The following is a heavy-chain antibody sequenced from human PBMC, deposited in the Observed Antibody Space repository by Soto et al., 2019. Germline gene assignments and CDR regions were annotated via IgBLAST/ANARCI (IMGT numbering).Heavy chain of an antibody. J-gene: IGHJ4*02. CDR1: GGSFSGYY. CDR2: INHSGST. Sequence: HVQLQQWGAGLLKPSESLSLTSAVYGGSFSGYYWSWIRQPPGKGLEWIGEINHSGSTNYNPSLTSRDTLAVDTSKNQFSPKLSSVTAADTAVYYCARVKVVRGSYVTLDYWGQGTLVTVSS. CDR3: ARVKVVRGSYVTLDY. D-gene: IGHD3-10*01. V-gene: IGHV4-34*01.